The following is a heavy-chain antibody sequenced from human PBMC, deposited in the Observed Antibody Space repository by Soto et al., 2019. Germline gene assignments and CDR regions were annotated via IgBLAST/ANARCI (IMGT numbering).Heavy chain of an antibody. CDR2: IVIGSDYT. CDR3: ARLRASSWYLGGYLDY. CDR1: GFTFSDYY. D-gene: IGHD6-13*01. Sequence: GGSLRLSCAASGFTFSDYYMTWVRQAPGKGLEWVSYIVIGSDYTNYADSVKGRFTISRDNAKNSLYLEMNSLRVEDTAVYYCARLRASSWYLGGYLDYWGQGTQVTVSS. V-gene: IGHV3-11*06. J-gene: IGHJ4*02.